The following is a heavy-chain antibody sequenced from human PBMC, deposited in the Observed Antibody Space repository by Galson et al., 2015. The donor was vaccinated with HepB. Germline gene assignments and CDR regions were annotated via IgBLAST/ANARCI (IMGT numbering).Heavy chain of an antibody. D-gene: IGHD3-22*01. V-gene: IGHV3-33*08. J-gene: IGHJ4*02. CDR1: GFTFSSYG. CDR2: IWYDGSNK. Sequence: SLRLSCAASGFTFSSYGMHWVRQAPGKGLEWVAVIWYDGSNKYYADSVKGRFTISRDNSKNTLYLQMNSLRAEDTAVYYCARGFYDSSVFFDYWGQGTLVTVSS. CDR3: ARGFYDSSVFFDY.